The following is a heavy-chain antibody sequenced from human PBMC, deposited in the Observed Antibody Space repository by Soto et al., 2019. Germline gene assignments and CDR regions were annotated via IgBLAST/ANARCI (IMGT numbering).Heavy chain of an antibody. J-gene: IGHJ6*02. CDR1: GGSFSGYY. Sequence: SETLSLTCAVYGGSFSGYYWSWIRQPPGKGPEWIGEINHSGTTNYNPSLKSRVTISLDTSRNQFSLKLSSVTAADTAVYYCARAKVVVTTFYYYYDLDVWGQGTTVTVSS. D-gene: IGHD2-21*02. V-gene: IGHV4-34*01. CDR2: INHSGTT. CDR3: ARAKVVVTTFYYYYDLDV.